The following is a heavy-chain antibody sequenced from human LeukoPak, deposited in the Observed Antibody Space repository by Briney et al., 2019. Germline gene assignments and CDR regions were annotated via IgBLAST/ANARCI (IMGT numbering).Heavy chain of an antibody. V-gene: IGHV1-69*13. CDR3: ARGSEPSYCGGDCPMYYFDY. D-gene: IGHD2-21*01. J-gene: IGHJ4*02. CDR2: IIPIFGTA. CDR1: GGTFSSYA. Sequence: SVKVSCKASGGTFSSYAISWVRQAPGQGLEWMGGIIPIFGTANHAQKFQGRVTITADESTSTAYMELSSLRSEDTAVYYCARGSEPSYCGGDCPMYYFDYWGQGTLVTVSS.